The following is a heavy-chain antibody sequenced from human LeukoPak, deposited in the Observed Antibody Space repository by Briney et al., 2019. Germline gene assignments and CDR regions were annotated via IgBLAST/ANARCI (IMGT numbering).Heavy chain of an antibody. CDR2: ISYDGSNK. D-gene: IGHD4-17*01. CDR1: GFTFSSYW. V-gene: IGHV3-30*18. CDR3: AKAYEQYGDYYYMDV. Sequence: GGPLRLSCAPSGFTFSSYWMSWVRHAPGKGLEWVAVISYDGSNKYYADSVKGRFTISRDNSKNTLYLQMNSLRAEDTAVYYCAKAYEQYGDYYYMDVWGKGTTVTVSS. J-gene: IGHJ6*03.